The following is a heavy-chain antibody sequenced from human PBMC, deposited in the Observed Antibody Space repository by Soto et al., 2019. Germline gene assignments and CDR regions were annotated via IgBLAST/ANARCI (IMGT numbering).Heavy chain of an antibody. CDR3: GRENDAYGMDV. V-gene: IGHV3-53*01. J-gene: IGHJ6*02. CDR2: IYSGGST. Sequence: GGSLRLSCAASGFTVSSNYMSWVRQAPGKGLEWVSVIYSGGSTYYADSVKGRFTISRANSKNTLYLQMNSLRAEDTAVYYCGRENDAYGMDVWGQGTTVTVSS. D-gene: IGHD1-1*01. CDR1: GFTVSSNY.